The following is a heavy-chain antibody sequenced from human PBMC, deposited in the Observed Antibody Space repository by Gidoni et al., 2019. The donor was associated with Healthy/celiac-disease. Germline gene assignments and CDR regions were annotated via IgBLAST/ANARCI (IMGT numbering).Heavy chain of an antibody. Sequence: QVQLPQWGAGLFKRSETLSLTCPVYGGSFSGDYWRWIRQPPGQGLEWIGEINHIGSPNDNPSLKSRVTISADTSKNQFALKLSSVTAADTAVYYCARDGWLPEYYFDYWGHGTLVTASA. V-gene: IGHV4-34*01. CDR3: ARDGWLPEYYFDY. CDR1: GGSFSGDY. J-gene: IGHJ4*01. CDR2: INHIGSP. D-gene: IGHD3-22*01.